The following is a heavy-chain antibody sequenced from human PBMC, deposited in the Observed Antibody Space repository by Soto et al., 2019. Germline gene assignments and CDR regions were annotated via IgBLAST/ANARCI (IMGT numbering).Heavy chain of an antibody. CDR3: AKGMPMIVVATGAFDI. CDR2: ISYDGSNK. Sequence: GGSLRLSCAASGFTFSSYGMHWVRQAPGKGLEWVAVISYDGSNKYYADSAKGRFTISRDNSKNTLYLQMNSLRAGDTAVYYCAKGMPMIVVATGAFDIWGQGTMVTVSS. CDR1: GFTFSSYG. D-gene: IGHD3-22*01. V-gene: IGHV3-30*18. J-gene: IGHJ3*02.